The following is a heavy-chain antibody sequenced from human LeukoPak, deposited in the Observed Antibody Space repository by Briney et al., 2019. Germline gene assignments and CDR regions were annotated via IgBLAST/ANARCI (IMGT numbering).Heavy chain of an antibody. CDR1: GFAFSSYN. V-gene: IGHV3-21*01. D-gene: IGHD3-16*01. J-gene: IGHJ4*02. CDR2: ISSSHNYM. Sequence: GGSLRLSCAASGFAFSSYNINWVRQAPGKGLEWVSSISSSHNYMYYADSVKGRFTISRDNAKNSLFLQMNSLRAEDTAVYYGLRGGGSRWFLDYWGQGTLVTVSS. CDR3: LRGGGSRWFLDY.